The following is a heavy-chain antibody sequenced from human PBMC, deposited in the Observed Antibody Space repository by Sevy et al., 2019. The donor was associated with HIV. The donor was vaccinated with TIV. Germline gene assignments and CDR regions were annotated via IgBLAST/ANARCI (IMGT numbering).Heavy chain of an antibody. CDR2: ISYDGSNK. Sequence: GGSLRLSCAASGFTFSSYAMHWVRQAPGKGLEWVAVISYDGSNKYYADSVKGRFTISRDNSKNPLYLQMNSLRAEDTAVYYCARDDEAKYYYDSSGYFDYWGQGTLVTVSS. D-gene: IGHD3-22*01. J-gene: IGHJ4*02. V-gene: IGHV3-30-3*01. CDR1: GFTFSSYA. CDR3: ARDDEAKYYYDSSGYFDY.